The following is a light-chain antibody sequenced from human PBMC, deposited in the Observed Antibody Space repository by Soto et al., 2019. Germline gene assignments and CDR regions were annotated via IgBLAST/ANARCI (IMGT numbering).Light chain of an antibody. CDR2: DVS. Sequence: QSVLTQPRSVSGSPGQSVTISCNGTSSDVGGYNYVSWYQQQPGMAPKSMVYDVSKRPSGVPDRFSGSKSGNTASLTISGLQAEDEADYYCCSYARSNTWVFGGGTKVTVL. CDR1: SSDVGGYNY. V-gene: IGLV2-11*01. J-gene: IGLJ3*02. CDR3: CSYARSNTWV.